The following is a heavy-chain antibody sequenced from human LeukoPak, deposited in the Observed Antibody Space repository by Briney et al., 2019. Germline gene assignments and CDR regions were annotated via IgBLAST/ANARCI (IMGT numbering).Heavy chain of an antibody. CDR1: GFTFSSYS. J-gene: IGHJ3*02. CDR3: ARGYYDYVWGSLRTPDAFDI. D-gene: IGHD3-16*01. CDR2: ISSSSSYI. V-gene: IGHV3-21*01. Sequence: GGSPRLSCAASGFTFSSYSMNWVRQAPGKGLEWVSSISSSSSYIYYADSVKGRFTISRDNAKNSLYLQMNSLRAEDTAVYYCARGYYDYVWGSLRTPDAFDIWGQGTMVTVSS.